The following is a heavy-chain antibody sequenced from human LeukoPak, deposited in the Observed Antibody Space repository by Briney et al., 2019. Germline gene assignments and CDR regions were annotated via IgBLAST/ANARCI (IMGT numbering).Heavy chain of an antibody. V-gene: IGHV3-30-3*01. Sequence: PGRALRLSCAASGFTFSSYAMHWVRQAPGKGLGWVAVISYDGSNKYYADSVKGRFTISRENSKNTLYLQMNSLRAEDTAVYYCARGGQKHVEMATMTDYWGQGTLVTVSS. CDR2: ISYDGSNK. CDR1: GFTFSSYA. J-gene: IGHJ4*02. D-gene: IGHD5-24*01. CDR3: ARGGQKHVEMATMTDY.